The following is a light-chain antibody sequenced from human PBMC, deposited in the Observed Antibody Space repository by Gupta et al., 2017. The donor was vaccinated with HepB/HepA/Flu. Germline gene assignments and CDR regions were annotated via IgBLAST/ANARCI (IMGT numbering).Light chain of an antibody. CDR1: QSVSRY. CDR3: QQRSNWPLT. V-gene: IGKV3-11*01. CDR2: DAS. J-gene: IGKJ4*01. Sequence: IVLTQSPATLSLSPGERATLSCRASQSVSRYLAWYQQKPGQAPSLLIYDASNRATGVPARFSASGSGTDFTLTTSSLEPEDFAVYYCQQRSNWPLTFGGGTKVQIK.